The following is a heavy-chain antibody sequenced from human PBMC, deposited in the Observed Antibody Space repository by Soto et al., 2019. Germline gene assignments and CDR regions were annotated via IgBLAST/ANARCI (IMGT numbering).Heavy chain of an antibody. D-gene: IGHD1-26*01. CDR2: ISHSGIT. CDR3: AGVSHDYYAGWFDP. V-gene: IGHV4-31*03. Sequence: SETLSLTCTVSGGSITTSGDYLSWIRQHPGKGLEWIGYISHSGITEYNPSLKSRLTLSIDTSKNQFSLEMNSVTAADTAVYFCAGVSHDYYAGWFDPWGQGTPVTVSS. CDR1: GGSITTSGDY. J-gene: IGHJ5*02.